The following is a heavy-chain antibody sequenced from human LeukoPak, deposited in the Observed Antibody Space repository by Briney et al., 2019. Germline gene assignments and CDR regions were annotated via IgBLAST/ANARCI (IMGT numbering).Heavy chain of an antibody. V-gene: IGHV3-23*01. CDR3: ARDANWGLDAFDI. D-gene: IGHD7-27*01. CDR1: GFSFSSYA. Sequence: GGSLRLSCAASGFSFSSYAMTWVRQAPGKGLEWVSEVRASGVRTIYADSVRGRFTISRDNSKNTLYLQMNSLRAEDTAVYYCARDANWGLDAFDIWGQGTMVTVSS. CDR2: VRASGVRT. J-gene: IGHJ3*02.